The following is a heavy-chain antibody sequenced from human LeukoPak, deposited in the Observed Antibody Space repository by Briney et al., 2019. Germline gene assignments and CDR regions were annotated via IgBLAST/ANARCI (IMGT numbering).Heavy chain of an antibody. D-gene: IGHD2-15*01. CDR1: GFTFSNYA. J-gene: IGHJ4*02. CDR3: AKQLGYCSDGSCYFPY. V-gene: IGHV3-23*01. CDR2: ISNNGGYT. Sequence: GGSLRLSCAASGFTFSNYALHWVRQAPGKGLEWVSAISNNGGYTYYADSVQGRFTISRDNSKSTLCLQMNSLRAEDTAVYYCAKQLGYCSDGSCYFPYWGQGTLVTVSS.